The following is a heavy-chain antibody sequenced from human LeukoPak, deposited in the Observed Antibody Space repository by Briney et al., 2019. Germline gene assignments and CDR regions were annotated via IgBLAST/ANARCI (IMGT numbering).Heavy chain of an antibody. V-gene: IGHV4-34*01. CDR3: ARREGILTGYYFDY. J-gene: IGHJ4*02. Sequence: SETLSLTCAVYGGSFSGYYWSWIRQPPGKGLEWIGEINHSGSTNYNPSLKNRVTISVDTSKNQFSLKLSSVTAADTAVYYCARREGILTGYYFDYWGQGTLVTVSS. CDR1: GGSFSGYY. D-gene: IGHD3-9*01. CDR2: INHSGST.